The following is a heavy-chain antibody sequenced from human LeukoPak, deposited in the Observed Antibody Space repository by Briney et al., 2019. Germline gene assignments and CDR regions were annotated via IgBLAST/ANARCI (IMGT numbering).Heavy chain of an antibody. CDR2: IKQDGREK. J-gene: IGHJ3*02. V-gene: IGHV3-7*01. CDR3: ARYSRDYGDYALI. Sequence: GGSLRLSCAASGFTFSSYWMSWVRQAPGKGLEWVANIKQDGREKYYVDSVKGRFTISRDNAKNSLYLQMNSLRAEDTGVYYCARYSRDYGDYALIGGQGTMVTVSS. D-gene: IGHD4-17*01. CDR1: GFTFSSYW.